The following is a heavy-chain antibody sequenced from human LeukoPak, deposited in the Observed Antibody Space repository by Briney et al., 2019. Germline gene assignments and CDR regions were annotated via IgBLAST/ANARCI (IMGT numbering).Heavy chain of an antibody. CDR1: GLPIGDFA. J-gene: IGHJ4*02. V-gene: IGHV3-43*02. CDR3: ARESGKFDY. Sequence: PGGSLRLSCVASGLPIGDFAMHWVRQAPGQGLEWVSLISGDGVSTFFADSVKGGFSISRDNSKNSLFLEMSSLRTEDTAMYYCARESGKFDYWGQGTLVAVSS. CDR2: ISGDGVST.